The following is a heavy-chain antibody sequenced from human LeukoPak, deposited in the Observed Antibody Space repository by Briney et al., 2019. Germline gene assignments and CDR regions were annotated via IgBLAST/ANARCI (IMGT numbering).Heavy chain of an antibody. D-gene: IGHD6-13*01. Sequence: GGSLRLSCAASGFTFSSYAMHWVRQAPGKGLEWGAFLRRDGSDQYYADSVKGRFTISRDNSKNTLYLQMNNVRAEDTAVYYCVGDQGSSWSCFDYWGQGNLVTVSS. CDR1: GFTFSSYA. CDR2: LRRDGSDQ. CDR3: VGDQGSSWSCFDY. V-gene: IGHV3-30*02. J-gene: IGHJ4*02.